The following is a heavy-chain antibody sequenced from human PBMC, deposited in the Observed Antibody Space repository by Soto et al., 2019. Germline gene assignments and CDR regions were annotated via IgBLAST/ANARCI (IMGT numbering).Heavy chain of an antibody. D-gene: IGHD4-4*01. Sequence: QVQLGQSGAEVKEPGSSVKVSCRPSGAPFTRYTFSWVRQAPGQGLEWMGRSIPTVPTAAYAQKFQGRVTITADTSTHITYMELSNLRSEDTAVYYCAKDGGNSADPHWYFDIWGRGTLVTVSS. J-gene: IGHJ2*01. V-gene: IGHV1-69*08. CDR1: GAPFTRYT. CDR3: AKDGGNSADPHWYFDI. CDR2: SIPTVPTA.